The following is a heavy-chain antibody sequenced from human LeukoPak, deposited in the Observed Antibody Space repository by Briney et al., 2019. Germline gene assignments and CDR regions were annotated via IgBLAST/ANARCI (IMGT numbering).Heavy chain of an antibody. CDR2: IIPIFGTA. V-gene: IGHV1-69*05. CDR1: GGTFSSYA. D-gene: IGHD6-13*01. J-gene: IGHJ6*03. Sequence: ASVKVSCKASGGTFSSYATSWVRQAPGQGLEWMGGIIPIFGTANYAQKFQGRVTITTDESTSTAYMELSSLRSEDTAVYYCARSTIAAAGTVYYYMDVWGKGTTVTVSS. CDR3: ARSTIAAAGTVYYYMDV.